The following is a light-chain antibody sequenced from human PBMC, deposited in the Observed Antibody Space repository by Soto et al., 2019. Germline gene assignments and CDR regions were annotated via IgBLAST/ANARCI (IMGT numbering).Light chain of an antibody. CDR1: QSVSSY. CDR3: QQRSNWPYT. Sequence: EIVLTQSPATLSLSPGERATLSCRASQSVSSYLAWYQQKPGQAPRLLIYDASNRATGIPARFSGSGSVTDFTLTISSLEPEDCAVYYCQQRSNWPYTFGQGTKLEIK. CDR2: DAS. V-gene: IGKV3-11*01. J-gene: IGKJ2*01.